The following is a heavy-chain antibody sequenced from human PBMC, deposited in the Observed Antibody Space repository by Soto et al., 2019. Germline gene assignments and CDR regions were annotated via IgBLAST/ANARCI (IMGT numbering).Heavy chain of an antibody. CDR2: MNPNSGNT. CDR1: GYTFTSYD. V-gene: IGHV1-8*01. J-gene: IGHJ4*02. CDR3: ARGLSSWYVWLADY. D-gene: IGHD6-13*01. Sequence: QVPLVQSGAEVKKPGASVKVSCKASGYTFTSYDINWVRQATGQGLEWMGWMNPNSGNTGYAQKFQGRVTMTRNTSIIPAYMELSSLRSEDTAVYYCARGLSSWYVWLADYWGQVTLFTVSS.